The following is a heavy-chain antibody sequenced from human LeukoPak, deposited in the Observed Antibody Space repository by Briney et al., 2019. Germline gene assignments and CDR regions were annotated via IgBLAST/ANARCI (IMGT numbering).Heavy chain of an antibody. V-gene: IGHV4-4*07. D-gene: IGHD1-7*01. CDR1: GGSISSYY. CDR3: ARDRDWNYGAGAFDI. J-gene: IGHJ3*02. CDR2: IYTSGST. Sequence: SETLSLTCTVSGGSISSYYWSWIRQPAGKGLEWIGRIYTSGSTNYNPSLKSRVTISVDTSKNQFSLKVSSVTAADTAVYYCARDRDWNYGAGAFDIWGQGTMVTVSS.